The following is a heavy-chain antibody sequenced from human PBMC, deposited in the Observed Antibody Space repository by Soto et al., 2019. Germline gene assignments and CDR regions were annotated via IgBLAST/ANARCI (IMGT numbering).Heavy chain of an antibody. Sequence: ASVKVSCKASGYTLTGYQMHWVRQAPGQGLEWMGWLSPKSGGTKYAQKFQGRVTMTRDTSISTAYLEVSSLTSDDTAVYYCSRPLAVNGTPVVDYWGQGTLVTVSS. CDR3: SRPLAVNGTPVVDY. J-gene: IGHJ4*02. V-gene: IGHV1-2*02. CDR2: LSPKSGGT. D-gene: IGHD6-19*01. CDR1: GYTLTGYQ.